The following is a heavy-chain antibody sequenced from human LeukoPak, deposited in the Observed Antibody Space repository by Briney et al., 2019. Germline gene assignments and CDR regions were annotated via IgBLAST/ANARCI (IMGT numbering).Heavy chain of an antibody. J-gene: IGHJ4*02. V-gene: IGHV1-69*04. CDR1: GGTFSSYA. CDR2: IIPILGIA. CDR3: ARGYYDSSGYYPPLFDY. Sequence: GSSVKVSCKASGGTFSSYAISWVRQAPGQGLEWMGRIIPILGIANYAQKFQGRVTITADKSTSTAYMELSSLRSEDTAVYYCARGYYDSSGYYPPLFDYWGQGTLVTVSS. D-gene: IGHD3-22*01.